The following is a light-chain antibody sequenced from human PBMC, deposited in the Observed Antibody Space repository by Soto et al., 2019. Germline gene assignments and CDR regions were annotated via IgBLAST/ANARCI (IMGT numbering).Light chain of an antibody. CDR3: SSYTSVSTLV. Sequence: QSALTQPASVSGSPGQSITISCSGTSSDIGGYKYVSWYQQLPGKAPKLMIYEVSNRPSGVSNRFSGSKSGNTASLTISGLQAEDEAHYYCSSYTSVSTLVFGGGTQLTVL. CDR1: SSDIGGYKY. V-gene: IGLV2-14*01. CDR2: EVS. J-gene: IGLJ3*02.